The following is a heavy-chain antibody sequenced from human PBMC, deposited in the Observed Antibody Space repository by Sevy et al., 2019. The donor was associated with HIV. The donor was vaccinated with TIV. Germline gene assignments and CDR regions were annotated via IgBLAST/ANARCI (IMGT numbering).Heavy chain of an antibody. CDR2: INTNSGNP. V-gene: IGHV7-4-1*04. D-gene: IGHD5-12*01. J-gene: IGHJ5*02. CDR1: GDTFSGSA. Sequence: ASVKVSCKASGDTFSGSALGWVRQAPGQGLEWMGWINTNSGNPTYAQGFKGRFVFSLDTSVRMAYLQISSLKAEDTAVYYCARGVSVVATTGVWFDPWGQGTLVTVSS. CDR3: ARGVSVVATTGVWFDP.